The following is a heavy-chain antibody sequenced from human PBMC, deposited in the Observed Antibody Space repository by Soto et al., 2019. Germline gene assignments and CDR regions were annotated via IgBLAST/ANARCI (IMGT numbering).Heavy chain of an antibody. D-gene: IGHD2-21*01. V-gene: IGHV3-23*01. CDR3: AKSPSVVLVPSSLGGNNWFDP. J-gene: IGHJ5*02. CDR1: GLTFDNYA. CDR2: ISGSGHST. Sequence: EVQLLDSGGGLVQPGGSLRLSCAASGLTFDNYAMNWVRQAPGKGLEWVSAISGSGHSTYYADSVKGRFTISRDNSKNTLYFQMNSLRAEDTAVYFCAKSPSVVLVPSSLGGNNWFDPWGQGTLVTVSS.